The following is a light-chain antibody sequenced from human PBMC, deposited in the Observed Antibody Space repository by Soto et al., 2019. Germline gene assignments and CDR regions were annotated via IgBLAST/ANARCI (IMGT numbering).Light chain of an antibody. CDR2: DVS. J-gene: IGLJ2*01. V-gene: IGLV2-14*01. Sequence: QSALTQPASVSGSPGQSITISCTGTSSDVGGYNYVSWYQQHPGKAPKLMIYDVSNRPSGVSNRFSGSKSGNTASLTISGLQAEDEADYYCSSYRSSHVVFGGGTKLTVL. CDR3: SSYRSSHVV. CDR1: SSDVGGYNY.